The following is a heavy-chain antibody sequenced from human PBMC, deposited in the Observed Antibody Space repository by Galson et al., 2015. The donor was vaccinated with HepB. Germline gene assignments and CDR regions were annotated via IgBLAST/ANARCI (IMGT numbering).Heavy chain of an antibody. J-gene: IGHJ3*01. CDR1: GDTINRYS. V-gene: IGHV3-21*01. Sequence: LRLSCAASGDTINRYSMNWVRQAPGKGLEWVSSISSGSDYKYYAESVKGRFTTTRDNAKNSLYLQVNSLTVEDTAVYYCTRSPLYTSGWHGAFDFWGQGTMVTVSS. D-gene: IGHD6-19*01. CDR3: TRSPLYTSGWHGAFDF. CDR2: ISSGSDYK.